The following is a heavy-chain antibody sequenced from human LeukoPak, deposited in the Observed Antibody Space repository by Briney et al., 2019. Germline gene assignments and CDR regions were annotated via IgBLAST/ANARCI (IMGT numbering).Heavy chain of an antibody. J-gene: IGHJ4*02. Sequence: MPSETLPLTCTVSGGSISTYYWNWIRQPAGKGLEWIGRIYTGGYTNYNPSVKSRVTMSVDTSKNQFSLKLSSVTAADTAVYYCATDCSGSSCYPAGFDYWGQGILVTVSS. D-gene: IGHD2-15*01. V-gene: IGHV4-4*07. CDR1: GGSISTYY. CDR2: IYTGGYT. CDR3: ATDCSGSSCYPAGFDY.